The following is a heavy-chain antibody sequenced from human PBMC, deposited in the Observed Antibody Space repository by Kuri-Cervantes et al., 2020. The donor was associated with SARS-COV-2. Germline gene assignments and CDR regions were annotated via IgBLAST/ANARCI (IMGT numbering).Heavy chain of an antibody. V-gene: IGHV4-39*07. D-gene: IGHD3-3*01. J-gene: IGHJ3*02. CDR3: ARASSHYYDFWSCSYDAFDI. CDR1: GGSISSSSYY. CDR2: TYYSGST. Sequence: SESLSLTCTVSGGSISSSSYYWGWIRQPPGKGLEWIGSTYYSGSTYYNPSLKSRVTISVDTSKNQFSLKLSSVTAADTAVYYCARASSHYYDFWSCSYDAFDIWGQGTMVTVSS.